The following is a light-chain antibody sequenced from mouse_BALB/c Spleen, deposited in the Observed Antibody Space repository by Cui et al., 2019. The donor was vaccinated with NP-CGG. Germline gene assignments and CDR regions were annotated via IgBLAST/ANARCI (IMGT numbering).Light chain of an antibody. CDR2: GTN. V-gene: IGLV1*01. J-gene: IGLJ1*01. CDR1: TGAVITSNY. CDR3: ALWYSNHWV. Sequence: QAVVTQESALTTSPGETVTLTCRSSTGAVITSNYANWVQEKPDHLFTGLIGGTNNRAPGVPARFSGSLIGDKAALTITGVQTEDEAIYFCALWYSNHWVFGGGTKLTVL.